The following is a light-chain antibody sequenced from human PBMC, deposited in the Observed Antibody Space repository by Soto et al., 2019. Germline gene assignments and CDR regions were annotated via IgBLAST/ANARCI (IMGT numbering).Light chain of an antibody. J-gene: IGLJ1*01. CDR1: RSDVGSYNL. V-gene: IGLV2-23*03. Sequence: FALTSAASLAWFPGDAVTIYRTGTRSDVGSYNLVSWYQQHPGKAPKLMIYEGSKRPSGVSNRFSGSKSGNTASLTISGLQAEDEADYYCCSYAGSSTFVFGTGTKVTVL. CDR3: CSYAGSSTFV. CDR2: EGS.